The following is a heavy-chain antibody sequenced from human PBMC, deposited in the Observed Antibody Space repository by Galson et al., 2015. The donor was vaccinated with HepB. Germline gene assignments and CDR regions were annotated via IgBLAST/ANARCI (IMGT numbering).Heavy chain of an antibody. CDR2: ISYDGSNK. D-gene: IGHD6-19*01. Sequence: SLRLSCAASGFTFSSYGMHWVRQAPGKGLEWVAVISYDGSNKYYADSVKGRFTISRDNSKNTLYLQMNSLRAEDTAVYYCAKDSQEIAVAGWGQGTLVTVSS. CDR1: GFTFSSYG. J-gene: IGHJ4*02. V-gene: IGHV3-30*18. CDR3: AKDSQEIAVAG.